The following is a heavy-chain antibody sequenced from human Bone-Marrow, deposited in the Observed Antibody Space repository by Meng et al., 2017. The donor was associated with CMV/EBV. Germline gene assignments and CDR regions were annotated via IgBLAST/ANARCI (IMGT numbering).Heavy chain of an antibody. J-gene: IGHJ6*02. Sequence: SVKVSCKASGGTFSSYTISWVRQAPGQGLEWMGRIIPILGIANYAQKFQGRVTITADKSTSTAYMELSSLRSEDTAVYYCARFTVTTFLGIYYYYGMDVWGQGTTVTVSS. D-gene: IGHD4-17*01. CDR2: IIPILGIA. V-gene: IGHV1-69*02. CDR1: GGTFSSYT. CDR3: ARFTVTTFLGIYYYYGMDV.